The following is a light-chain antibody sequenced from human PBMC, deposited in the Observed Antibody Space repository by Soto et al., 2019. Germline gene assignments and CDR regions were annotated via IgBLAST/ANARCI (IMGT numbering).Light chain of an antibody. CDR2: LAS. V-gene: IGKV1-5*03. Sequence: IQMTQSPSTLSASEGDRVIITCRPSQSVNNRLAWYQQRPGKAPKLLIYLASTLESGVPSGFSGSGSGTEFTLTISSLQPDDSATYYCQHYKEYPWTFGQGTKVEIK. J-gene: IGKJ1*01. CDR1: QSVNNR. CDR3: QHYKEYPWT.